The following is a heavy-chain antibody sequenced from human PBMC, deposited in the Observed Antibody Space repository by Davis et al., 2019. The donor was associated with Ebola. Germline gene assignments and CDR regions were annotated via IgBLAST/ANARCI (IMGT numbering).Heavy chain of an antibody. CDR3: AKSGLSFGVVKYHYGMDV. D-gene: IGHD3-3*01. J-gene: IGHJ6*04. Sequence: GESLKISCAASGFTFTNYDMSWVRQAPGKGLEWVSGIGDSGRNTYYADSVKGRFTISRDNSKKTLYLQMNSLRAEDTAVYYCAKSGLSFGVVKYHYGMDVWGKGTTVTVSS. CDR2: IGDSGRNT. V-gene: IGHV3-23*01. CDR1: GFTFTNYD.